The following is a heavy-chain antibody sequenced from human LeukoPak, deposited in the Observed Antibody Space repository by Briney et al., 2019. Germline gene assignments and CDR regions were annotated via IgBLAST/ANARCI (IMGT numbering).Heavy chain of an antibody. V-gene: IGHV4-4*07. CDR3: ARASLYDFWSGYTQGNAFDI. CDR2: IYTSGST. Sequence: SETLSLTCTVSGGSISSYYWSWIRQPAGKGLEWIGRIYTSGSTNYNPSLKSRVTMSVDTSKNQFSLKLSSVTAADTAVYYCARASLYDFWSGYTQGNAFDIWGQGTMVTVSS. J-gene: IGHJ3*02. D-gene: IGHD3-3*01. CDR1: GGSISSYY.